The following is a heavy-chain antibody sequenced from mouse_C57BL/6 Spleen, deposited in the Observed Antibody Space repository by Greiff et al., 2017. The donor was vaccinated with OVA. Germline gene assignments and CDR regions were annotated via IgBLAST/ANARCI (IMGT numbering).Heavy chain of an antibody. J-gene: IGHJ2*01. CDR2: ISGGGGNT. CDR1: GFTFSSYT. D-gene: IGHD1-1*01. Sequence: EVKLLESGGGLVKPGGSLKLSCAASGFTFSSYTMSWVRQTPEKRLEWVATISGGGGNTYYPDSVKGRFTISRDNAKNTLYLQMSSLRSEDTALYYCARHNYGSRGYFDYWGQGTTLTVSS. V-gene: IGHV5-9*01. CDR3: ARHNYGSRGYFDY.